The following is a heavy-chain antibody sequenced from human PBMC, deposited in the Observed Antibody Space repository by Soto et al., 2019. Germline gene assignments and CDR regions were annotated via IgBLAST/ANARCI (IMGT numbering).Heavy chain of an antibody. CDR3: ARVVIGYCSSTSCPADY. J-gene: IGHJ4*02. V-gene: IGHV5-51*01. CDR1: GFTFTAYW. Sequence: GESLKISCMGSGFTFTAYWIGWVRQMPGKGLEWMGIMFPGDSTTRYSPSFQGQVTMSADKSISTAYLQWNSLKASDTAMYYCARVVIGYCSSTSCPADYWGQGALVTVSS. D-gene: IGHD2-2*01. CDR2: MFPGDSTT.